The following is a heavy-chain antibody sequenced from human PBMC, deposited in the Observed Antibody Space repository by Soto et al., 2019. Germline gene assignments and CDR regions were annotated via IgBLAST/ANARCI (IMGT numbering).Heavy chain of an antibody. V-gene: IGHV3-23*01. CDR1: GFAFSTYA. Sequence: GGSLRLSCAASGFAFSTYAMTWVRQAPGKGLEWVSVISGSGGSSYYADSVKGRFTISRDNSKNTLFLQMIGLRAEDTAVYYCAKVTKRAAAGRYEYYKYGMDVWGQGTTVTVSS. D-gene: IGHD6-13*01. CDR3: AKVTKRAAAGRYEYYKYGMDV. J-gene: IGHJ6*02. CDR2: ISGSGGSS.